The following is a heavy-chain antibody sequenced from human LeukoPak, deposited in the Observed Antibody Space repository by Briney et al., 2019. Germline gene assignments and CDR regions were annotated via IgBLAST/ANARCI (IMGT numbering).Heavy chain of an antibody. Sequence: ASVKVSCKVSGYTFTSYGINWVRQAPGQGLEWMGWITAFNGNTDYAQKFQGRVTMTTDTSTNTAYMELRSLRSDDTAVYYCARDSYDSSGSYFFLKLLDYWGQGTLVTVSS. CDR3: ARDSYDSSGSYFFLKLLDY. J-gene: IGHJ4*02. D-gene: IGHD3-22*01. CDR1: GYTFTSYG. V-gene: IGHV1-18*01. CDR2: ITAFNGNT.